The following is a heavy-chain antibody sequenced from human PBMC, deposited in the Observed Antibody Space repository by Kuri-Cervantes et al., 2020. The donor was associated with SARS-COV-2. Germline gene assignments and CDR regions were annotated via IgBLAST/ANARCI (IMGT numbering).Heavy chain of an antibody. Sequence: ASVKVSCKASGYTFTSYAMHWVRQAPGQRLEWMGWINAGNGNTKYSQKFQGRVTITRDTSASTAYMGLSSLRSEDTAVYYCASPRVYAYYYYYGMDVWGQGTTVTVSS. CDR1: GYTFTSYA. CDR2: INAGNGNT. J-gene: IGHJ6*02. V-gene: IGHV1-3*01. D-gene: IGHD2-8*01. CDR3: ASPRVYAYYYYYGMDV.